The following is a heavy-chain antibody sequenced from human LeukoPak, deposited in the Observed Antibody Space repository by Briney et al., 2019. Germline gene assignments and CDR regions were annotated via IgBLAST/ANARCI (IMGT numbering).Heavy chain of an antibody. CDR2: IYYSGST. V-gene: IGHV4-39*01. CDR3: ARGLGHSGFDP. J-gene: IGHJ5*02. D-gene: IGHD2-21*01. Sequence: PSETLSLTYTVSGGSISSSTYYWGWLRQPPGKGLEWIGSIYYSGSTYYNPSLKSRVTISVDTSKNQFSLKLSSVTAADTAVYYCARGLGHSGFDPWGQGTLVTVSS. CDR1: GGSISSSTYY.